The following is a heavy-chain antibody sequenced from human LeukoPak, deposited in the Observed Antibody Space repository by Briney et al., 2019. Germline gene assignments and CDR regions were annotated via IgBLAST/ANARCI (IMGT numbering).Heavy chain of an antibody. J-gene: IGHJ4*02. CDR2: IYTSGST. CDR3: ARVTDYYDSSGYSDY. D-gene: IGHD3-22*01. CDR1: GGSISSGSYY. V-gene: IGHV4-61*02. Sequence: SETLSLTCTVSGGSISSGSYYWSWNRQPAGQGLEWIGRIYTSGSTNYNPSLRSRVTISVDTSKNQFSLKLSSVTAADTAVYYCARVTDYYDSSGYSDYWGQGTLVTVSS.